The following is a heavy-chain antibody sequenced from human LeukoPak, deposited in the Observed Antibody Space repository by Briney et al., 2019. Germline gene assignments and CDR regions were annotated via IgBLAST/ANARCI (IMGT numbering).Heavy chain of an antibody. J-gene: IGHJ4*02. CDR2: INHSGST. Sequence: KPSETLSLTCAVYGGSFSGYYWSWFRQPPGKGLEWIGEINHSGSTNYNPSLKSRVTISVDTSKNQFSLKLSSVTAADTAVYYCASKVGTLYFDYWGQGTLVTVSS. CDR3: ASKVGTLYFDY. CDR1: GGSFSGYY. D-gene: IGHD1-26*01. V-gene: IGHV4-34*01.